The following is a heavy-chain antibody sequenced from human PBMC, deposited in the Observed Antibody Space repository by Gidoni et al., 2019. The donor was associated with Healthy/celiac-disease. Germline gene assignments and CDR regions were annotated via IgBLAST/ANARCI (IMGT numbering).Heavy chain of an antibody. CDR3: ARGDVDWDFDY. CDR2: IYYSRST. V-gene: IGHV4-39*01. D-gene: IGHD5-12*01. Sequence: QLQLQESGPGLVKLWESLYLTRSGSGGAISISSHYWGWIRQPPGKGLEWIGSIYYSRSTYYNPSLKSRVTISVDTSKNQFSLTLSSVTAADTAVYYCARGDVDWDFDYWGQGTLVTVSS. J-gene: IGHJ4*02. CDR1: GGAISISSHY.